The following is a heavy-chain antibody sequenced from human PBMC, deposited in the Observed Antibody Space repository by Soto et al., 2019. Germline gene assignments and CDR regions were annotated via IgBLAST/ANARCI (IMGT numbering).Heavy chain of an antibody. V-gene: IGHV4-59*01. Sequence: SETLSLTCTVSCDSINTDYWSWIPQSPGKGLEWIGFIYYGGSTNYNPALKSRVTISVDTSKSQFSLKLSSVTAADTAVYYCAKDSGYNYGYFRWFDPWGQGTLVTVSS. CDR1: CDSINTDY. D-gene: IGHD5-18*01. CDR2: IYYGGST. CDR3: AKDSGYNYGYFRWFDP. J-gene: IGHJ5*02.